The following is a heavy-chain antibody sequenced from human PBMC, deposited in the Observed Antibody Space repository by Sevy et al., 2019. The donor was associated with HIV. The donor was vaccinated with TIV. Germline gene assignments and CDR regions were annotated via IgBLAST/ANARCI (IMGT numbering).Heavy chain of an antibody. Sequence: GGSLRLSCAASGFTFSSYDMHWVRQAPGKGLEWVAVVSNDGTYKYYADSVKGRFTISRDNSKNTLYLQMNTLRAEDYYADSVKGRLTISCGNSKNMLYLQMNTLVAEDTAVYFCAKDSWEYYHDSSGYYHGEFDSWGQGALVTVSS. J-gene: IGHJ4*02. CDR1: GFTFSSYD. CDR2: VSNDGTYK. D-gene: IGHD2-8*02. V-gene: IGHV3-30*03. CDR3: KGRLTISCGNSKNMLYLQMNTLVAEDTAVYFCAKDSWEYYHDSSGYYHGEFDS.